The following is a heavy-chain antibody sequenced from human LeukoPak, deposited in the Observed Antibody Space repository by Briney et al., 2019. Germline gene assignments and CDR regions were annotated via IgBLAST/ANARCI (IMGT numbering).Heavy chain of an antibody. D-gene: IGHD6-13*01. CDR1: GFTFSSYG. CDR2: IKQDGNEK. V-gene: IGHV3-30*02. Sequence: AGGSLRLSCAASGFTFSSYGMHWVRQAPGKGLEWVASIKQDGNEKYYVDSVKGRFTISRDNSKNTLYLQMNSLRAEDTAVYYCAKLRSSSWSDAFDIWGQGTMVTVSS. J-gene: IGHJ3*02. CDR3: AKLRSSSWSDAFDI.